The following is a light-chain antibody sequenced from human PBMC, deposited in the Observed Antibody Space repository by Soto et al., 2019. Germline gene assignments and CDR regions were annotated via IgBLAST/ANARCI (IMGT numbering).Light chain of an antibody. J-gene: IGLJ1*01. CDR1: SSDVGSYNL. V-gene: IGLV2-23*01. CDR2: EGS. CDR3: CSYAGSHYV. Sequence: QSVLTQPASVSGSPGQSITISCTGTSSDVGSYNLVSWYQQHPGKAPKLMIYEGSKRPSGVSNRFSGSKSGNTASLTISGLQAVYEADYYCCSYAGSHYVFGTGTNVTVL.